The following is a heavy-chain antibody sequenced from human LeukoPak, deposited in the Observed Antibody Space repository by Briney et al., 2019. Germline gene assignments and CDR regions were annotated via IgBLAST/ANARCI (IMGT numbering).Heavy chain of an antibody. J-gene: IGHJ4*02. V-gene: IGHV3-23*01. D-gene: IGHD3-10*01. CDR1: GFTFSSYG. Sequence: GGSLRLSCVASGFTFSSYGMSWVRQAPGKGLEWVSYVSATGYTTSYADSVKGRFTISRDNAKNTVFLQMNSLRAEDTAVYYCAKGFMAFDYWGQGTLVTVSS. CDR2: VSATGYTT. CDR3: AKGFMAFDY.